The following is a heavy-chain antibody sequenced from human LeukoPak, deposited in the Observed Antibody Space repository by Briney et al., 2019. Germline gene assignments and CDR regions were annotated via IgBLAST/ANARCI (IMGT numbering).Heavy chain of an antibody. J-gene: IGHJ3*02. V-gene: IGHV3-30-3*01. CDR2: ISYDGSNK. CDR3: ARGEMGGAKVPGVGFDI. D-gene: IGHD3-10*01. Sequence: GRSLRLSCAASGFTFSTYAMHWVRQAPGKGLEWVALISYDGSNKYYADSVKGRFTISRDNSKNTLYLQMNSLRAEDTAVYYCARGEMGGAKVPGVGFDIWGQGTMVTVSS. CDR1: GFTFSTYA.